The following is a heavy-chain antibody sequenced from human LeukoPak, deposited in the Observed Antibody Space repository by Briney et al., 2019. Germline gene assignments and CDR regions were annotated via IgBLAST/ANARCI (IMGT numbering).Heavy chain of an antibody. CDR3: ASGYGYNLDY. Sequence: SETLSLTCTVSGGSIRSYYWTWIRQPPGKGLEWIGYISYSGSTNYNPSLKSRVTISADTSKNQFSLNLSSVTAADTAVYYCASGYGYNLDYWGQGTLVTVSS. D-gene: IGHD5-24*01. J-gene: IGHJ4*02. V-gene: IGHV4-59*01. CDR1: GGSIRSYY. CDR2: ISYSGST.